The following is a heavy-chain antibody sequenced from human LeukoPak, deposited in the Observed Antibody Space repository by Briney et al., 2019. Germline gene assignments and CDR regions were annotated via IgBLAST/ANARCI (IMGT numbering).Heavy chain of an antibody. Sequence: PSETLSLTCSVFADSMNNYYWNWIRQPPGKGLEWIGFVHHSGTTNYNPSLKSRVTILIETSKNEFSLRLASVTTTDTAVYYCAKERIAAGAPAFDPWGQGTLVTVSS. J-gene: IGHJ5*02. V-gene: IGHV4-59*01. D-gene: IGHD6-13*01. CDR1: ADSMNNYY. CDR2: VHHSGTT. CDR3: AKERIAAGAPAFDP.